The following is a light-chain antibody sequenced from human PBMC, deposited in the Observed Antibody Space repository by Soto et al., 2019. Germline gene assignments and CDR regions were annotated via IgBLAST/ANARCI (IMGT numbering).Light chain of an antibody. CDR2: EVS. CDR3: CSYAGSSTLV. Sequence: QSALTQPASVSGSPGQSITISCTGTSSNVGSYNLDSWYQQHPGKAPKLMIYEVSKRPSGVSNRFSGSKSGNTASLTSSGLQAEDEADYYCCSYAGSSTLVFGGGTKLTVL. V-gene: IGLV2-23*02. J-gene: IGLJ3*02. CDR1: SSNVGSYNL.